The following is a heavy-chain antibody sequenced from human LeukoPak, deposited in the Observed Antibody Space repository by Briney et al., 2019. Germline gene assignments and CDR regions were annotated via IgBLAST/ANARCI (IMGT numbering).Heavy chain of an antibody. CDR3: ARQGSSSYSN. CDR2: LYYSGST. V-gene: IGHV4-39*01. J-gene: IGHJ4*02. D-gene: IGHD6-13*01. Sequence: SSETLSLTCTVSGGSIRSSTDYWDWIRQPPGKGLEWIGSLYYSGSTDYSPSLKGRVSISVDTSKNQFSLKLSSVTAADTAVYYCARQGSSSYSNWGQGTLVTVSS. CDR1: GGSIRSSTDY.